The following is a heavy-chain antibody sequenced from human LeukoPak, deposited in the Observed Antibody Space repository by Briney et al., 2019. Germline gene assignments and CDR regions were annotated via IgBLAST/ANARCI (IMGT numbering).Heavy chain of an antibody. J-gene: IGHJ4*02. CDR3: ARGPSYCGANCYYYFDY. CDR2: INQGGSEI. V-gene: IGHV3-7*01. Sequence: GGSLRLSCAASGFTFSGYWMSWVRQAPGKGLEWVANINQGGSEIYYADSVKGRFTISRDNAKNSLYLQMNSLRAEDTAVYYCARGPSYCGANCYYYFDYWGQGTLVTVSS. D-gene: IGHD2-21*01. CDR1: GFTFSGYW.